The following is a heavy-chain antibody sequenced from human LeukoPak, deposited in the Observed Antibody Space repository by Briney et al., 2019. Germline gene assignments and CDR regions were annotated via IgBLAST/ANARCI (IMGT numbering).Heavy chain of an antibody. Sequence: GGSLRLSCAASGFTFSGYGMNRVRQAPGKGLEWVSYISSSSSSIHYADSVKGRFTISRDNDENSLSLQMNSLRDEDTAVYYCTRLISGYDSYWGQGTLVTVSS. V-gene: IGHV3-48*02. D-gene: IGHD5-12*01. CDR2: ISSSSSSI. J-gene: IGHJ4*02. CDR3: TRLISGYDSY. CDR1: GFTFSGYG.